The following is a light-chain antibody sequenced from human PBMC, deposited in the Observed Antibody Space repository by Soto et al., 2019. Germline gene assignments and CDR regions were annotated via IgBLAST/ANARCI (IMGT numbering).Light chain of an antibody. CDR3: CSYAGTATV. CDR2: EGT. J-gene: IGLJ1*01. CDR1: NSDVESYNL. V-gene: IGLV2-23*03. Sequence: QSALTQPASVSGSPGQSITISCTGTNSDVESYNLVSWFRQHPGEAPKLIVYEGTKRPSGVSNRFSGSKSGNPASLTISVLQAEDEANYYCCSYAGTATVFGTGTKLTVL.